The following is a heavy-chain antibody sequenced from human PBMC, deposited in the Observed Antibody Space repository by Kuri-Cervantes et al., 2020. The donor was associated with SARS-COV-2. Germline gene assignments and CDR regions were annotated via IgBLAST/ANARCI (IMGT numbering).Heavy chain of an antibody. V-gene: IGHV3-48*03. CDR1: GFTFSSYE. Sequence: LSLTCAASGFTFSSYEMNWVRQAPGKGLEWVSYISSSGSTIYYADSVKGRFTIPRDNAKNSLYLQMNSLRAEDTAVYYCASLGWTADWYFDLWGRGTLVTGSS. CDR3: ASLGWTADWYFDL. J-gene: IGHJ2*01. CDR2: ISSSGSTI. D-gene: IGHD3/OR15-3a*01.